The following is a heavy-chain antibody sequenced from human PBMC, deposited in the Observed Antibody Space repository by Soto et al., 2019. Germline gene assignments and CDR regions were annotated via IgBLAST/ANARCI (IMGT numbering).Heavy chain of an antibody. Sequence: EVQLLESGGGLVQPGGSLRLSCAASGFTFSSYAMSWVRQAPGKGLEWVSAISGSGGSTYYADSVKGRFTISRDNSKNTLYLQMNSLRAEDTAVYYCARDSGYDSSGPLGYYGMDVWGQGTTVTVSS. CDR3: ARDSGYDSSGPLGYYGMDV. CDR2: ISGSGGST. D-gene: IGHD3-22*01. V-gene: IGHV3-23*01. CDR1: GFTFSSYA. J-gene: IGHJ6*02.